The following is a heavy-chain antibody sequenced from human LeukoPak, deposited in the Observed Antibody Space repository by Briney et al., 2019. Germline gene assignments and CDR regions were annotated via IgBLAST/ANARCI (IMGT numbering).Heavy chain of an antibody. CDR1: GGSIITSTYN. Sequence: SKTLSLTCAVSGGSIITSTYNWGWIRQPPGKGLEWIGSIYYSGSTYYNPSLKSRVTISVDTSKNQFSLKLTSVTAADTAVYYCATPLGYCYTTDCPEDYWGQGTLVTVSA. J-gene: IGHJ4*02. D-gene: IGHD2-15*01. CDR3: ATPLGYCYTTDCPEDY. CDR2: IYYSGST. V-gene: IGHV4-39*01.